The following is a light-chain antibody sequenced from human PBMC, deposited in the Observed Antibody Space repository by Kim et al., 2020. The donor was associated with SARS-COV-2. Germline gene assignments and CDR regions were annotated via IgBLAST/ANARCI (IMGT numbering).Light chain of an antibody. CDR3: QQFARSPRN. V-gene: IGKV3-20*01. CDR2: AAS. J-gene: IGKJ2*01. Sequence: SAGKRATLSCRASQTITATYLAWYQHKPGQAPRLLIYAASTRAPGIPDRFSGSGSGTDFTLTITRLEPEDSALYYCQQFARSPRNFGQGTKVDIK. CDR1: QTITATY.